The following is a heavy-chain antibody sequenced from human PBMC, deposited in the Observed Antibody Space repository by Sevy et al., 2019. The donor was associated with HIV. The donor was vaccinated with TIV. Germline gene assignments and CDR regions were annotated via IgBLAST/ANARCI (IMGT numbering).Heavy chain of an antibody. CDR2: INPSGGST. V-gene: IGHV1-46*01. CDR3: ARDHTVSGSSWYGAFDI. Sequence: ASVKVSCKASGYTFTSYYMHWVRQAPGQGLEWMGIINPSGGSTSYAQKFQGRVTMTRDTSTSTVYMELSSLRSEATAVYYCARDHTVSGSSWYGAFDIWGQRTMVTVSS. D-gene: IGHD6-13*01. CDR1: GYTFTSYY. J-gene: IGHJ3*02.